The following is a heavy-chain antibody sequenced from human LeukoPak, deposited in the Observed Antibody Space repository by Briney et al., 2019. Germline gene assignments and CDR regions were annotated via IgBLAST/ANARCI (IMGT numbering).Heavy chain of an antibody. CDR2: ISGSGGSP. V-gene: IGHV3-23*01. Sequence: GGSLRLSCAASGFSFRNYATSWVRQAPGKGLEWVSAISGSGGSPYYADSVKGRFTISRDNSKNTLDLQMNSLRAEDTAVYYCARNRGCSGYDYSDYWGQGTLVTVSS. CDR1: GFSFRNYA. D-gene: IGHD5-12*01. J-gene: IGHJ4*02. CDR3: ARNRGCSGYDYSDY.